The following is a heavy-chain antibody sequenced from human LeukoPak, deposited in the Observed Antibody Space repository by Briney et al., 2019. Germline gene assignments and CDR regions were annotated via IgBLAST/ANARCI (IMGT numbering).Heavy chain of an antibody. Sequence: PSQTLSLTCTVSGGSISSYYWSWIRQPPGKGLEWIGYIYYSGSTNYNPSLKSRVTISVDTSKNQFSLKLSSVTAADTAVYYCARGRAYYDILTGYYMHDAFDIWGQGTMVTVSS. V-gene: IGHV4-59*01. CDR2: IYYSGST. CDR1: GGSISSYY. D-gene: IGHD3-9*01. CDR3: ARGRAYYDILTGYYMHDAFDI. J-gene: IGHJ3*02.